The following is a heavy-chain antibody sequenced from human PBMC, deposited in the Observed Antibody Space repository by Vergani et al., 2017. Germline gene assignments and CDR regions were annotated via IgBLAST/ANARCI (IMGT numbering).Heavy chain of an antibody. CDR3: SRGRRYSFGYSDY. Sequence: QVQLVQSGAEVKKPGASVKVSCKASGYTFPSYGISWVRQAPGQGLEGMGWISAYNGNTSYAQKLQGRVTMTTEPATRTDYMELRSMRSEDTAVYFCSRGRRYSFGYSDYWGQGTLVTVSS. D-gene: IGHD5-18*01. CDR2: ISAYNGNT. V-gene: IGHV1-18*04. CDR1: GYTFPSYG. J-gene: IGHJ4*02.